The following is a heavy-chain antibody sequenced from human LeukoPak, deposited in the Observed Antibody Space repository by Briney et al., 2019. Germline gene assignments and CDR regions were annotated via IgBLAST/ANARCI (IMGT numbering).Heavy chain of an antibody. D-gene: IGHD1-26*01. J-gene: IGHJ4*02. Sequence: GGSLRLSCAASGFTFSSYWMHWVRQAPGKGLVWVSRISKDGSSTYYADSVKGRFTISRDNAKNTLYLQMNSLRAEDTAVYYCARDEVGVGATHDYWGQGTLVTVSS. V-gene: IGHV3-74*01. CDR3: ARDEVGVGATHDY. CDR2: ISKDGSST. CDR1: GFTFSSYW.